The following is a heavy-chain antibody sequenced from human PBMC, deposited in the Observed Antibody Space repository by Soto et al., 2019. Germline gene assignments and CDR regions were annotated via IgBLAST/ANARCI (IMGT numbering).Heavy chain of an antibody. V-gene: IGHV3-30*01. J-gene: IGHJ4*02. CDR2: ISYDGNNK. CDR3: ARDSWGGAGTYLEGDFDY. CDR1: GFTFNDYA. D-gene: IGHD1-26*01. Sequence: GGSLRLSCAASGFTFNDYAMHWVRQAPGKGLEWVAVISYDGNNKYYADSVKGRFTISRDNSKNTLYLQMNSLRPEDTAVFYCARDSWGGAGTYLEGDFDYWGQGTLVTVSS.